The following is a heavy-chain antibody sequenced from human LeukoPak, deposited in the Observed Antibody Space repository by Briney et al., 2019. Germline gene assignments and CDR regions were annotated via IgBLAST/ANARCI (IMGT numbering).Heavy chain of an antibody. Sequence: GESLKISCKGFGYNFNHYWIGWVRQMPGKGLEWMGIIFPGDSDTRYNPSFQGQVTISAGRSVTTTYLQWSSLNASDTALYYCARRKRLETTGAFDVWGQGTMVTVSS. CDR1: GYNFNHYW. V-gene: IGHV5-51*01. CDR2: IFPGDSDT. D-gene: IGHD4-17*01. J-gene: IGHJ3*01. CDR3: ARRKRLETTGAFDV.